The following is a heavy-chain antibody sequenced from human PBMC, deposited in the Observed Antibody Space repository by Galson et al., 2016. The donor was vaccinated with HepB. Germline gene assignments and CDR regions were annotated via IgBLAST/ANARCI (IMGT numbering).Heavy chain of an antibody. D-gene: IGHD4-17*01. CDR1: GGTFSSNA. J-gene: IGHJ5*02. V-gene: IGHV1-69*06. CDR3: ARDVTLVTTDWLDP. Sequence: SVKVSCKASGGTFSSNALSWVRQAPGQGFEWMGGIIPLLGTANYAQKFQGRVTMTADKSTHTAYMALSGLRSEDTAVYYCARDVTLVTTDWLDPWGQGTLVTVSS. CDR2: IIPLLGTA.